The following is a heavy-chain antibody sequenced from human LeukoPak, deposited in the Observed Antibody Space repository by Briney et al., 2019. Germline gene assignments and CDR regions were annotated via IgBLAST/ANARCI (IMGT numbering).Heavy chain of an antibody. CDR2: IYYSGST. CDR3: AREAYSGIYYEGGGSGAFDI. D-gene: IGHD1-26*01. V-gene: IGHV4-31*03. CDR1: GGSISSGGYY. J-gene: IGHJ3*02. Sequence: SETLSLTCTVSGGSISSGGYYWTWIRQHPGKGLEWIGYIYYSGSTDYNPSLKSRLTISVDTSKNQFSLNLSSVTAADTAVYYCAREAYSGIYYEGGGSGAFDIWGRGTMVTVSS.